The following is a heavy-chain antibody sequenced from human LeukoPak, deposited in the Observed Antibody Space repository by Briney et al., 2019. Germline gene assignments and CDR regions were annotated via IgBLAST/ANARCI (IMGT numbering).Heavy chain of an antibody. CDR1: GFTFSRYA. Sequence: GGSLRLSCAASGFTFSRYAMSGVRQAPGKGLEWVSAICGSGGSTYYADSVKGRFTISRDNSKNTLYLQMNSLRAEDTAVYYCAKLGGPGDYVEGCCFDYGGQGTLVTVSS. J-gene: IGHJ4*02. V-gene: IGHV3-23*01. CDR3: AKLGGPGDYVEGCCFDY. D-gene: IGHD4-17*01. CDR2: ICGSGGST.